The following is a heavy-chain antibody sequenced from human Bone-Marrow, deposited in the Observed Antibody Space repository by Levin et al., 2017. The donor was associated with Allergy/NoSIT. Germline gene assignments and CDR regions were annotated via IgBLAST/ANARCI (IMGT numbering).Heavy chain of an antibody. CDR3: AKDSWYNFWRGPRRDANLGMDV. CDR2: ISWSSDTM. Sequence: GGSLRLSCAASGFRFDAYAMHWVRQGPGKGLEWVAGISWSSDTMAYADSVRGRFTISRDNAKNALYLQMNGLRAEDTALYYCAKDSWYNFWRGPRRDANLGMDVWGQGTTVTVSS. J-gene: IGHJ6*01. D-gene: IGHD1-1*01. V-gene: IGHV3-9*01. CDR1: GFRFDAYA.